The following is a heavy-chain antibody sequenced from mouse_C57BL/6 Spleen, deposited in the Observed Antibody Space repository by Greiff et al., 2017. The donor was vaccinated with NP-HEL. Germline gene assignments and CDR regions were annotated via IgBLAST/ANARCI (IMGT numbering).Heavy chain of an antibody. CDR3: ARTYYSNQFAY. J-gene: IGHJ3*01. Sequence: LVESGASVKISCKASGYAFSSSWMNWVKQRPGKGLEWIGRIYPGDGDTNYNGKFKGKATLTADKSSSTAYMQLSSLTSEDSAVYFCARTYYSNQFAYWGQGTLVTVSA. CDR2: IYPGDGDT. CDR1: GYAFSSSW. V-gene: IGHV1-82*01. D-gene: IGHD2-5*01.